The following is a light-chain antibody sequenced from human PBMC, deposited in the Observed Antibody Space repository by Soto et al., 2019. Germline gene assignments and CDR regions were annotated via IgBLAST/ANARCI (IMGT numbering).Light chain of an antibody. Sequence: EIVLTQSPGTLSLFPGEGATLSCRASQSLSSGYLAWYQQKPGQAPRLLIYGVSSRATGIPDRFSGSGSGTDFTLNISRLEPEDFAVYYCQQYSSSLVYTFCQGTKLEIK. CDR2: GVS. CDR1: QSLSSGY. V-gene: IGKV3-20*01. J-gene: IGKJ2*01. CDR3: QQYSSSLVYT.